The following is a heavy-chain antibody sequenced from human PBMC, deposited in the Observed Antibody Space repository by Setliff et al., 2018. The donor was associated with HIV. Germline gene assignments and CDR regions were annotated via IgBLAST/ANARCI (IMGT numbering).Heavy chain of an antibody. CDR3: ARGGYSYGFGRHRAYFQY. V-gene: IGHV4-34*01. CDR2: INHSGGT. Sequence: PSETLSLTCAVYGGSFSAYYWSWIRQTPGKGLEWIGEINHSGGTNYNPSLKSRVTMSVDTSKNQSSLKLSSVTAADTAVFYCARGGYSYGFGRHRAYFQYWGQGTQVTVSS. J-gene: IGHJ1*01. D-gene: IGHD5-18*01. CDR1: GGSFSAYY.